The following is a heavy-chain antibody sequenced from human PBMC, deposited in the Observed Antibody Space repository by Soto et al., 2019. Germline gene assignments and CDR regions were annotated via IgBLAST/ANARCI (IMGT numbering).Heavy chain of an antibody. D-gene: IGHD2-2*02. CDR2: IYPGDSDT. J-gene: IGHJ6*02. Sequence: XDSLKVSWECSGNSFTSYLIGLVLQMPGKGLEWMGIIYPGDSDTRYSPSFQGQVTISADKSISTAYLQWSSLKASDTAMHYCARMSAPAAIYGMDVWGQRTTVTVSS. CDR3: ARMSAPAAIYGMDV. V-gene: IGHV5-51*01. CDR1: GNSFTSYL.